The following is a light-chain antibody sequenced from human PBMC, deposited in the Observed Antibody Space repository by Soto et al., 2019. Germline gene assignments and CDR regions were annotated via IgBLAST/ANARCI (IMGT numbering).Light chain of an antibody. CDR1: SGSIASNY. J-gene: IGLJ2*01. V-gene: IGLV6-57*04. CDR3: QSYDSNPVV. Sequence: NFMLTQPHSVSESPGKTVTISCTRSSGSIASNYVQWYQQRPGSAPTTVIYEDNQRPSGVPDRFSGSIDSSSNSASLTISGLKTEDEADYYCQSYDSNPVVFGGGTKLTVL. CDR2: EDN.